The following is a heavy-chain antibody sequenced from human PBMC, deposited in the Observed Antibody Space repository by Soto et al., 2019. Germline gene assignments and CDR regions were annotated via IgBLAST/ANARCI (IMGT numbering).Heavy chain of an antibody. CDR2: IYHSGST. CDR1: GYSISSGYY. CDR3: ARDLRIGDYYGSGGGYYYGMDV. D-gene: IGHD3-10*01. Sequence: SETRSLTCAVSGYSISSGYYWGWIRQPPGKGLEWIGSIYHSGSTYYNPSLKSRVTISVDTSKNQFSLKLSSVTAADTAVYYCARDLRIGDYYGSGGGYYYGMDVWGQGTTVTVSS. V-gene: IGHV4-38-2*02. J-gene: IGHJ6*02.